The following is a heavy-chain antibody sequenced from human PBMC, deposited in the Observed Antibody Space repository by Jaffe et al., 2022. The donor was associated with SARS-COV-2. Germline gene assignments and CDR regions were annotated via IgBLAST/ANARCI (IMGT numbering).Heavy chain of an antibody. Sequence: EVQLVESGGGLVQPGGSLRLSCAASGFAFSDYVMNWVRQAPGKGLEWVSTVDSSGGITVYADSVKGRFTISRDNSKNTVFLQMNSLRAEDTAVYYCAKVEQFESWGQGTLVTVSS. CDR2: VDSSGGIT. CDR1: GFAFSDYV. J-gene: IGHJ4*02. CDR3: AKVEQFES. V-gene: IGHV3-23*04.